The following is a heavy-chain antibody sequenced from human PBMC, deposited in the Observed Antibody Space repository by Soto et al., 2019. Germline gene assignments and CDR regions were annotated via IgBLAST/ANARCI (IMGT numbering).Heavy chain of an antibody. CDR2: INTKTGGT. CDR1: GYSFTDYY. D-gene: IGHD1-26*01. J-gene: IGHJ5*02. V-gene: IGHV1-2*02. Sequence: QVHLVQSGAEVKKPGASVKVSCKASGYSFTDYYMNWVPQAPGQGLEWMGWINTKTGGTNYAQRVQGRVTTAGDTSINTAYMALSRLRSGDTAVYYCARDGPTGGFDHWGQGTAVTVSS. CDR3: ARDGPTGGFDH.